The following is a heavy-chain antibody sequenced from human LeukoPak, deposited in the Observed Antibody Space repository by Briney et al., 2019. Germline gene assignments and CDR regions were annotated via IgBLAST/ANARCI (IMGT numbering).Heavy chain of an antibody. CDR3: ARRRGQSLDP. V-gene: IGHV4-59*08. CDR1: GGSISSYY. CDR2: IYYSGST. Sequence: LETLSLTCTVSGGSISSYYWSWIRQPPGKGLEWIGYIYYSGSTNYNPSLKSGVTISLDTSKNQFSLKLSSVTAADTAVYYCARRRGQSLDPWGQGTLVTVSS. J-gene: IGHJ5*02.